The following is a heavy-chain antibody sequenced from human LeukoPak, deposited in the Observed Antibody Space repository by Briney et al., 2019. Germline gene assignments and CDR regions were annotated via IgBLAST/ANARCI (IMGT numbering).Heavy chain of an antibody. V-gene: IGHV1-18*01. D-gene: IGHD6-6*01. CDR1: GYTFTSYG. Sequence: ASVKVSCKASGYTFTSYGISWVRQAPGQGLEWMGWVSAYNGNTNYVQKLQGRVTMTTDTSTSTAYMELRSLRSDDTAVYYCARINFEYSSSSGLDIWGQGTMVTVSS. J-gene: IGHJ3*02. CDR3: ARINFEYSSSSGLDI. CDR2: VSAYNGNT.